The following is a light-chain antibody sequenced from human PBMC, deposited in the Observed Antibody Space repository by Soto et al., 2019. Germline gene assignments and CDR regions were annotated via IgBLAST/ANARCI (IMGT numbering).Light chain of an antibody. CDR2: DVS. V-gene: IGLV2-14*03. Sequence: QSVLTQPASVSGSPGQSITISCAGTSSDVGGYNYVSWYQQHPGKAPKFMIYDVSSRPSGVSNRFSGSKSGNTASLTISGLQAEDEADYYCCSYTTSNTRQIVFGTGTKATV. CDR3: CSYTTSNTRQIV. J-gene: IGLJ1*01. CDR1: SSDVGGYNY.